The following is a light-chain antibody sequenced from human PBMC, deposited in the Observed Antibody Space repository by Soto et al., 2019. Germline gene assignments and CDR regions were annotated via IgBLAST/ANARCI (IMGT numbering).Light chain of an antibody. CDR2: KAS. V-gene: IGKV1-5*03. CDR3: QHYNSYSEA. Sequence: DIQMTQSPSTLSGSVGDRVTITCRASQTISSWLAWYQQKPGKAPKLLIYKASTLKSGVPSRLSGSGSGTAYTLTISSLQPPDFAPYYCQHYNSYSEAFGQGTKVELK. CDR1: QTISSW. J-gene: IGKJ1*01.